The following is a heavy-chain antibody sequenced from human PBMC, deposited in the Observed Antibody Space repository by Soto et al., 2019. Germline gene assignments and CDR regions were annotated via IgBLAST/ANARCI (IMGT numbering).Heavy chain of an antibody. J-gene: IGHJ4*02. CDR1: GYNFNDYF. CDR3: AAEIGADTFDY. V-gene: IGHV1-2*02. D-gene: IGHD3-3*01. CDR2: IKARSGGT. Sequence: QVHLVQSGDEVGEPGAAVKVSCKASGYNFNDYFMHWVRQAPGQGLEWMGGIKARSGGTKYEQKFHGRVTLTSDMSICQAYMDVTLVTSDDTAVYFCAAEIGADTFDYWGQGTLVIVST.